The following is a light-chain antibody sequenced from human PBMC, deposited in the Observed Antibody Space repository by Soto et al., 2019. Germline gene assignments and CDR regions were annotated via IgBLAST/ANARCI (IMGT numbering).Light chain of an antibody. CDR3: QQYGSLVT. CDR1: QSVSSNY. CDR2: AAS. Sequence: EIVLTQSAGTLSLSPGERATLSCRASQSVSSNYLGWYQQKPGQAPRLLIYAASSRATGIPDRFSGSGSGTDFTLTISRLEPEDLAVYYCQQYGSLVTFGQGTKVDIK. J-gene: IGKJ1*01. V-gene: IGKV3-20*01.